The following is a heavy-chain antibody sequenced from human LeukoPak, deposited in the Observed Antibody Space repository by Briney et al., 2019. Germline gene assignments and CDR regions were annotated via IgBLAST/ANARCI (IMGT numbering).Heavy chain of an antibody. J-gene: IGHJ4*02. CDR3: ARTTVVNNYFDY. CDR1: GGSISSGNYY. CDR2: FYINGST. D-gene: IGHD4-23*01. Sequence: PSETLSLTCTVSGGSISSGNYYWSWIRQSAGKGLEWIGRFYINGSTNYNPSLKSRVTMSVDTSKVQFSLKLSSVTAADTAVYYCARTTVVNNYFDYWGQGTLVTVSS. V-gene: IGHV4-61*02.